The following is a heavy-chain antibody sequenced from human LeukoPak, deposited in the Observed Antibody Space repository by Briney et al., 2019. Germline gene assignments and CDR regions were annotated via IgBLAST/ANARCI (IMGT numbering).Heavy chain of an antibody. J-gene: IGHJ5*02. CDR3: ARASRDHSGSYP. Sequence: SETLSLTCAVSGYSISSGYYWGWIRQSPGKGLEWIGSIYHSGSTYYNPSLKSRVTISVDTSKNQFSLKLNSVTAADTAVYYRARASRDHSGSYPWGQGTLVTVSS. CDR1: GYSISSGYY. V-gene: IGHV4-38-2*01. CDR2: IYHSGST. D-gene: IGHD1-26*01.